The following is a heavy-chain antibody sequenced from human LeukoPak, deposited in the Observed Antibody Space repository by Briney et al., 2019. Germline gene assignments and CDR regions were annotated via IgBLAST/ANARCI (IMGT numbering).Heavy chain of an antibody. D-gene: IGHD6-19*01. Sequence: PGGSLRLSCAASGYIFSNYSMLWVRQAPGKGLEWVSSISGSGSYMYYVDSLKGRFTISRDNAKNSLYLQINSLAAEDTAVYYCATEGAVTVRAVDYWGQGTLVTVSS. CDR3: ATEGAVTVRAVDY. CDR1: GYIFSNYS. V-gene: IGHV3-21*01. CDR2: ISGSGSYM. J-gene: IGHJ4*02.